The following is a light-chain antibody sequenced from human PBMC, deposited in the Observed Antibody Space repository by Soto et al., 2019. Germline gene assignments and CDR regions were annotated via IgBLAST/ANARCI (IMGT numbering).Light chain of an antibody. J-gene: IGLJ1*01. V-gene: IGLV2-8*01. CDR1: SSDVGGYIF. CDR3: ISYTDRQSYL. CDR2: DVN. Sequence: QSVLTQPPSASGSPGQSVTISCTGTSSDVGGYIFVSWYQQHPGKAPKLMIYDVNKRPSGVPDRFSGSKSDNTASLTVSGLQAEDEAGYYCISYTDRQSYLFGTGTKVTVL.